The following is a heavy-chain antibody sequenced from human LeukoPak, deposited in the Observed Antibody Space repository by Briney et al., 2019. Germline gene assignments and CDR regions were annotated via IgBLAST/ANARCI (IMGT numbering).Heavy chain of an antibody. CDR3: ARATVVTNYYYYYMDV. CDR2: TIPIFGTA. V-gene: IGHV1-69*05. J-gene: IGHJ6*03. Sequence: SVKVSCKASGGTFSSYAISWVRQAPGQGLEWMGGTIPIFGTANNAQKFQGRVTITTDESTSTAYMELSSLRSEDTAVYYCARATVVTNYYYYYMDVWGKGTTVTVS. CDR1: GGTFSSYA. D-gene: IGHD4-23*01.